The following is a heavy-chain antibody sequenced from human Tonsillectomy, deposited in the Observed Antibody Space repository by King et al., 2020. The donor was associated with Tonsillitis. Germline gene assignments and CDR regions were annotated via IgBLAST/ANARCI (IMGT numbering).Heavy chain of an antibody. V-gene: IGHV3-30*18. CDR3: AKAHLAVMTTVTRGAFDI. Sequence: VQLVESGGGVVQPGRSLRLSCAASGFTFSSYGMHWVRQAPGKGLEWVAVISYDGSNKYYADSVKGRFTISRDNSKNTLYLQMNSRRAEDTAVYYCAKAHLAVMTTVTRGAFDIWGQGTMVTVSS. CDR1: GFTFSSYG. J-gene: IGHJ3*02. CDR2: ISYDGSNK. D-gene: IGHD4-17*01.